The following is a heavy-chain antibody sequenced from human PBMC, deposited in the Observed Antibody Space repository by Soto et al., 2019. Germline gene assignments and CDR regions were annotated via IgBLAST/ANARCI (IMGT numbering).Heavy chain of an antibody. CDR3: SKNNVAPAFVGFEY. V-gene: IGHV3-53*01. D-gene: IGHD2-2*01. Sequence: GGSLRLSCAVSGFNFDNSYMSWFRQAPGKGLEWVSILYSGGQTYYTESVRGRFTISRDISKNTLDLQMNRLTADDTAVYYCSKNNVAPAFVGFEYWGQGTLVTVSS. CDR1: GFNFDNSY. J-gene: IGHJ4*02. CDR2: LYSGGQT.